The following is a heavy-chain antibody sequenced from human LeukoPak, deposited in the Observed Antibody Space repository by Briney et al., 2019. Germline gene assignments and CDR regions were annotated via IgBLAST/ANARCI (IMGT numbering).Heavy chain of an antibody. Sequence: GASVEVSCKASGYTFTSYDINWVRQATGQGLEWMGWMNPNSGNTGYAQKFQGRVTMTRNTSISTAYMELSSLRSEDTAVYYCARGRMVRGVTWWFDPWGQGTLVTVSS. CDR2: MNPNSGNT. CDR3: ARGRMVRGVTWWFDP. J-gene: IGHJ5*02. D-gene: IGHD3-10*01. V-gene: IGHV1-8*01. CDR1: GYTFTSYD.